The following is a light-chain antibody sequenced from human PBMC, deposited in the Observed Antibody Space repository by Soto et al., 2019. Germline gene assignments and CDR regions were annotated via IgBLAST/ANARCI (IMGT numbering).Light chain of an antibody. CDR1: SSDIGSYNH. CDR2: AVS. CDR3: ISYTDRQSYL. J-gene: IGLJ1*01. Sequence: QSAVTHPACLSCSPGHSITISCIGTSSDIGSYNHVAWYQQFPGKSPKLMIYAVSDRPPGVSDRFSGSKSGITASLTISGLQTEDEADYYCISYTDRQSYLFGTGTKVTVL. V-gene: IGLV2-14*03.